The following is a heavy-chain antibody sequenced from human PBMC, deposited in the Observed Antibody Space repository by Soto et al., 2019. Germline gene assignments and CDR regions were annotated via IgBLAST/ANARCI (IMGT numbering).Heavy chain of an antibody. CDR3: AKDYLTAGYSSGWYGH. CDR1: GFTFDVYG. J-gene: IGHJ5*02. CDR2: ISWNSGSI. D-gene: IGHD6-19*01. V-gene: IGHV3-9*01. Sequence: GGSLRLSCAASGFTFDVYGMHWVRQAPGKGLEWVSGISWNSGSIGYADSVKGRFTISRDNAKSSLYLQMNSLRAEDTALYYCAKDYLTAGYSSGWYGHWGQGTLVTVSS.